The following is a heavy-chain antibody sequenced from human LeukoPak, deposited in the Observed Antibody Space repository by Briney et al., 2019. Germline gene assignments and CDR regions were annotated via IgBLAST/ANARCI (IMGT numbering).Heavy chain of an antibody. CDR1: GYSISSSYY. V-gene: IGHV4-61*01. D-gene: IGHD6-13*01. CDR2: IYYSGST. J-gene: IGHJ5*02. CDR3: ARDGGSWYEGWSDP. Sequence: SETLSLTCTVSGYSISSSYYWSWIRQPPGEGLEWIGYIYYSGSTNYNPSLKSRVTISVDTSKNQFSLKLSSVTAADTAVYYCARDGGSWYEGWSDPWGQGTLVTVSS.